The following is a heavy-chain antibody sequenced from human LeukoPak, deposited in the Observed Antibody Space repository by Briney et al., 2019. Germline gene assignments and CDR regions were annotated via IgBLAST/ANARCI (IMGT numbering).Heavy chain of an antibody. CDR2: IKQDGSEK. CDR3: AKDETLWAGAYYFEH. Sequence: GGSLRLSCAASGFTFSSYWMSWVRQAPGKGLEWVANIKQDGSEKYFVDSVRGRFTISRDNAKNLVYLQMSSLRGEDTAVYYCAKDETLWAGAYYFEHWGQGTLVTVSS. V-gene: IGHV3-7*03. D-gene: IGHD3/OR15-3a*01. CDR1: GFTFSSYW. J-gene: IGHJ4*02.